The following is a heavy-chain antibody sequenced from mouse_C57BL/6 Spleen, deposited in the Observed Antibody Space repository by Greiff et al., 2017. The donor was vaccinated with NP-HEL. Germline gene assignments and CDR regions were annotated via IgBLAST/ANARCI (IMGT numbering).Heavy chain of an antibody. CDR3: ARRGNWDGAGFAY. V-gene: IGHV1-55*01. CDR2: IYPGSGST. CDR1: GYTFTSYW. D-gene: IGHD4-1*01. J-gene: IGHJ3*01. Sequence: QVQLQQPGAELVKPGASVKMSCKASGYTFTSYWITWVKQRPGQGLEWIGDIYPGSGSTNYNEKFKSKATLTVDTSSSTAYMQLSSLTSEDSAVYYCARRGNWDGAGFAYWGQGTLVTVSA.